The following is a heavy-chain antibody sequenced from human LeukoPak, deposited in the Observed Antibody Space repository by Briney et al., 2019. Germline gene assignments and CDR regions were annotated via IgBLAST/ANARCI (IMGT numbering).Heavy chain of an antibody. V-gene: IGHV4-61*02. J-gene: IGHJ4*02. CDR3: ARARTYSSLLEWFDY. CDR1: GGSISSGSYY. Sequence: PSETPSLTCTVSGGSISSGSYYWSWIRQPAGKGLEWIGRIYTSGSTNYNPSPKSRVTISVDTSKNQFSLKLSSVTAADTAVYYCARARTYSSLLEWFDYWGQGTLVTVSS. CDR2: IYTSGST. D-gene: IGHD3-3*01.